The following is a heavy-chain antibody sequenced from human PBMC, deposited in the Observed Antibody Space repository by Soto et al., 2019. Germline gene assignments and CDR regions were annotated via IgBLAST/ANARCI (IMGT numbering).Heavy chain of an antibody. CDR3: AILPQSGTYFKFDQ. V-gene: IGHV1-69*01. D-gene: IGHD6-25*01. J-gene: IGHJ4*02. CDR1: GVTFTTYA. Sequence: QVQLVQSGAEVKKPGSSVKVSCRASGVTFTTYAFNWVRQAPGQGLEWVGGIVTVSGERKYAQNLQGRATITADESTRTVHMELINLRSEDTAVYDCAILPQSGTYFKFDQWGQGTLVTVSS. CDR2: IVTVSGER.